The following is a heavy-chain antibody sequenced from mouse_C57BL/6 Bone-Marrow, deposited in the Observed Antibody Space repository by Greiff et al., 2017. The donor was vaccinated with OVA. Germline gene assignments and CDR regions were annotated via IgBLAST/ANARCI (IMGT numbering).Heavy chain of an antibody. CDR1: GFTFSSYA. CDR3: TRGGAWFAY. CDR2: ISSGGDYI. J-gene: IGHJ3*01. Sequence: EVKLQESGEGLVKPGGSLKLSCAASGFTFSSYAMSWVRQTPEKRLEWVAYISSGGDYIYYADTVKGRFTISRDNARNTLYLQMSSLKSEDTAMYYCTRGGAWFAYWGQGTLVTVSA. V-gene: IGHV5-9-1*02.